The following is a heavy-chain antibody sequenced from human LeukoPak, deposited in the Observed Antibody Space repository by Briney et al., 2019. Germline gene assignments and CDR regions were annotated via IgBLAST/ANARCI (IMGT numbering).Heavy chain of an antibody. CDR3: ARVVGFGDYPFDY. CDR2: IYPNSGGT. CDR1: GYTFSVHY. D-gene: IGHD4-17*01. J-gene: IGHJ4*02. Sequence: VASVKVSFKASGYTFSVHYMHWVRQAPGQGLEWMGWIYPNSGGTNYAQKFQGRVTMTRDTSISTAYMELRRLKSDDTAMYYCARVVGFGDYPFDYWGQGTLVTVSS. V-gene: IGHV1-2*02.